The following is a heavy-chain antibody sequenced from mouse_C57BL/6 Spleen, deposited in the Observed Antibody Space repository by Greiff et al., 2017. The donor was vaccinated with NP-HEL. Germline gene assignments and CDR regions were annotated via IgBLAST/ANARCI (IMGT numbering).Heavy chain of an antibody. J-gene: IGHJ1*03. D-gene: IGHD2-1*01. CDR2: IRSKSNNYAT. V-gene: IGHV10-1*01. Sequence: EVQLVESGGGLVQPKGSLKLSCAASGFSFNTYAMNWVRQAPGKGLEWVARIRSKSNNYATYYADSVKDRFTISRDDSESMLYLQMNNLKTEDTAMYYCVRGGNYVGYFDVWGTGTTVTVSS. CDR1: GFSFNTYA. CDR3: VRGGNYVGYFDV.